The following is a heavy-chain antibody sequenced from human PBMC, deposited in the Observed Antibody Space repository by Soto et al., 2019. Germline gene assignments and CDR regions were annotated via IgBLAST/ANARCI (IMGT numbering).Heavy chain of an antibody. Sequence: EVQMLESGGGLVQPGGSLRLSCAASGFTLSSYALSWVRQAPGKGLEGVSGISGSGDFTFDADSVRGRFTISRDNSMNTLYLQMNSLRVEDTAVYYCARGPTIFGVGVDAFDIWGQGTMATVSS. CDR1: GFTLSSYA. CDR3: ARGPTIFGVGVDAFDI. V-gene: IGHV3-23*01. D-gene: IGHD3-3*01. J-gene: IGHJ3*02. CDR2: ISGSGDFT.